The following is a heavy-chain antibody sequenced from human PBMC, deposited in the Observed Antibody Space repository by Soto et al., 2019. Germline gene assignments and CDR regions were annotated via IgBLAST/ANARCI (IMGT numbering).Heavy chain of an antibody. J-gene: IGHJ4*02. Sequence: EVQLVESGGGLVKSGGSLRLSCAASGFTFSTYSMNWVRQAPGKGLEWVSSISSSRGYTSYADSVKGRFTISRDNAKNSLFLQMDSLRDEDTAVYYCARGRSRNTNMDYWGQGTLVTVSS. CDR2: ISSSRGYT. V-gene: IGHV3-21*02. D-gene: IGHD1-1*01. CDR3: ARGRSRNTNMDY. CDR1: GFTFSTYS.